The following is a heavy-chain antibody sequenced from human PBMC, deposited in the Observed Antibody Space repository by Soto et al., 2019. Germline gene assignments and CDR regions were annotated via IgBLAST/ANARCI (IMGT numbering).Heavy chain of an antibody. CDR1: CGSISSYY. J-gene: IGHJ3*02. CDR2: IYYSGST. CDR3: ARRYGLSAFDI. Sequence: SETLSLTCTVPCGSISSYYWSWIRQPPGKGLEWIGDIYYSGSTNYNPSLKSRVTISVDTSKNQFSLKLSSVTAADTAVYFCARRYGLSAFDIWGQGTMVTVSS. V-gene: IGHV4-59*08. D-gene: IGHD3-10*01.